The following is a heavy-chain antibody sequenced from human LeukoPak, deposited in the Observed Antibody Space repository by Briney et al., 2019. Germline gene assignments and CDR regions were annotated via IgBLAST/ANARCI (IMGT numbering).Heavy chain of an antibody. D-gene: IGHD6-19*01. J-gene: IGHJ4*02. V-gene: IGHV3-23*01. CDR1: GFTFSNYP. CDR2: ITGSDGTT. CDR3: AKMRSSGWYYFDY. Sequence: PGGSLRLSCAASGFTFSNYPMSWVRQAPGKGLEWVSGITGSDGTTYYADSVKGRFTVSRDNSKNTLYLQMNSLRAEDTAVYYCAKMRSSGWYYFDYWGQGTLVTVSS.